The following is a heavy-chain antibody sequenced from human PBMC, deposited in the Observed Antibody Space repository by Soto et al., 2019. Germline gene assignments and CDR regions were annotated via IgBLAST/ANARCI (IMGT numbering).Heavy chain of an antibody. CDR1: GGSINSGGYC. V-gene: IGHV4-31*01. J-gene: IGHJ1*01. CDR2: ISYGGST. CDR3: SRGILV. Sequence: QVQLQESGPGLVKPSQTLSLTCTVSGGSINSGGYCWSWIRQHPGKGLDWIGCISYGGSTSYNPSLKCPVTMSVDTSKNQFSLKLTSVTAADTAVYYCSRGILVWGQGALITVSS. D-gene: IGHD5-18*01.